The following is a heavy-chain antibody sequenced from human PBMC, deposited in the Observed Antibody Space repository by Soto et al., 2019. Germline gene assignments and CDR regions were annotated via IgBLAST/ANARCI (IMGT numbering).Heavy chain of an antibody. CDR2: IYYSGST. J-gene: IGHJ6*02. CDR3: ASLMVRGVGYYYYGMDV. CDR1: GGSVSSGSYY. Sequence: QVQLQESGPGLVKPSETLSLTCTVSGGSVSSGSYYWSWIRQPPGKGLEWIGYIYYSGSTNYNPSLKSRGTISVDTTKNQFSLKLSSVTAADTAVYYCASLMVRGVGYYYYGMDVWGQGTTVTVSS. D-gene: IGHD3-10*01. V-gene: IGHV4-61*01.